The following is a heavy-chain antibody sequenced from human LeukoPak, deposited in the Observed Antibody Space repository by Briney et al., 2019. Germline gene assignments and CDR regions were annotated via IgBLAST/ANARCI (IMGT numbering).Heavy chain of an antibody. D-gene: IGHD1-14*01. V-gene: IGHV3-30*02. CDR3: ARTYNPDY. CDR1: GFTFSSTG. J-gene: IGHJ4*02. CDR2: IRYDGNNK. Sequence: GGSLRLSCTASGFTFSSTGMHWVRQAPGKGLEWVSYIRYDGNNKYYGDSVKGRLTVSRDNSKDTLYLQMNSLRVEDTAVYYCARTYNPDYWGQGTLVTVSS.